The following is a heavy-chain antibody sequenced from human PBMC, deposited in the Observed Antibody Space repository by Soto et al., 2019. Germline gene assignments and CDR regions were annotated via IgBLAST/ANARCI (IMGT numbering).Heavy chain of an antibody. CDR3: ARDRPRENYVGNYYYDMDV. D-gene: IGHD1-7*01. J-gene: IGHJ6*02. Sequence: QVQLVQSGAEVKKPGSSVKVACQASGGTFSTYAISWVRQAPGQGLEWMGGIIPIFGTADYAQKFQGRVTITADESTSTAYMELSSVRSDDTAVYYCARDRPRENYVGNYYYDMDVWCQGTTVTVSS. V-gene: IGHV1-69*12. CDR1: GGTFSTYA. CDR2: IIPIFGTA.